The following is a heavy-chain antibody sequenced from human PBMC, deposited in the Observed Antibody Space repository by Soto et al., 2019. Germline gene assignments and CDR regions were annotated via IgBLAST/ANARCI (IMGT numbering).Heavy chain of an antibody. CDR2: IKNTADGGAT. CDR3: TLRSFLEH. J-gene: IGHJ4*02. Sequence: GSLRLSCAGSGFNFSDVWMNWVRQAPGKGLEWIARIKNTADGGATDYASSVQGRFVVSRDDSRKVFYLQMNNLNSADTAIYYCTLRSFLEHWGQGPLATVS. D-gene: IGHD3-3*01. CDR1: GFNFSDVW. V-gene: IGHV3-15*01.